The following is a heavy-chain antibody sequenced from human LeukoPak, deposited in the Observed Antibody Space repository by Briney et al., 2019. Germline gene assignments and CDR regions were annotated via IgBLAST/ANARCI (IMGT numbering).Heavy chain of an antibody. Sequence: PQTLSLTCTVSVGSISRGGYYGSSIRQHPGQGLEWIGYIYYSGSTYYNPSLKSRVTLSVDTVKNQFSLELSSGTGPGTVVLYCARGSSTSSMDVWGQGTTVTVSS. CDR2: IYYSGST. CDR1: VGSISRGGYY. J-gene: IGHJ6*02. D-gene: IGHD2-2*01. CDR3: ARGSSTSSMDV. V-gene: IGHV4-31*03.